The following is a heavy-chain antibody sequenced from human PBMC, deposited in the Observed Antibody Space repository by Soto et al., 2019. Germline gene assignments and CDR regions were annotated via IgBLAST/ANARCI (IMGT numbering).Heavy chain of an antibody. J-gene: IGHJ4*02. V-gene: IGHV3-30*18. D-gene: IGHD5-12*01. CDR1: GFTFSNYG. CDR3: AKDLVALAEEDNYLDY. Sequence: GGSLRLSCVASGFTFSNYGMHWVRQAPGKGLEWVALISYDGRNKYYADSVKGRFTISRDNSKNTLYLQMNSLRAEDTAVYYCAKDLVALAEEDNYLDYWGQGTLVTVSS. CDR2: ISYDGRNK.